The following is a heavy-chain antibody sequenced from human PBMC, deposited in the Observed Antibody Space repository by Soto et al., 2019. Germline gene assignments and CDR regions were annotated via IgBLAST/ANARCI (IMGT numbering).Heavy chain of an antibody. CDR1: GFTFSSYA. CDR3: ETIQIYYDSSISY. CDR2: ISGSGGST. Sequence: GGALRLSCAAFGFTFSSYAMSWVRQAPGKGLEWVSAISGSGGSTYYAYSVKGRFTISRDNSKNTLYLQMNSLRAEDTAVYYFETIQIYYDSSISYWGKGTLGTVSS. J-gene: IGHJ4*02. V-gene: IGHV3-23*01. D-gene: IGHD3-22*01.